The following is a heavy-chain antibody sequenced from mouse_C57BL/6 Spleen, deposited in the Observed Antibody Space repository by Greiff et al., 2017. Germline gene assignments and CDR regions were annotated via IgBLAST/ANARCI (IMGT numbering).Heavy chain of an antibody. CDR3: ARKGGSGYGAMDY. V-gene: IGHV1-59*01. CDR1: GYTFTSYW. CDR2: INPSDSYT. J-gene: IGHJ4*01. D-gene: IGHD3-2*02. Sequence: QVQLQQSGAELVRPGTSVKLSCKASGYTFTSYWMHWVKQRPGQGLEWIGVINPSDSYTNYNQKFKGKATLTVDTSSSTAYMQLSSLTSEDSAVYYCARKGGSGYGAMDYWGQGTSVTVSS.